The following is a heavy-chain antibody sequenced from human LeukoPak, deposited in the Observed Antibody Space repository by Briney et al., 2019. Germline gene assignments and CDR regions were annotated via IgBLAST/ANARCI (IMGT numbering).Heavy chain of an antibody. CDR1: GFTFSSYS. J-gene: IGHJ5*02. CDR3: ARGVVVAAVNWFDP. CDR2: ISSSSSYI. D-gene: IGHD2-15*01. Sequence: WGSLRLSCAASGFTFSSYSMNWVRQAPGKGLEWVSSISSSSSYIYYADSVKGRFTISRDNAKNSLYLQMNSLRAEDTAVYYCARGVVVAAVNWFDPWGQGTLVTVSS. V-gene: IGHV3-21*01.